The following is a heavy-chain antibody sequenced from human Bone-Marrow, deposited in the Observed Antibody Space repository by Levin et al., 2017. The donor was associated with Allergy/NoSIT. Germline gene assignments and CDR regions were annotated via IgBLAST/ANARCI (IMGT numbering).Heavy chain of an antibody. CDR3: ARDLAYVGD. CDR1: GFPFSVYS. CDR2: ITASSTYS. V-gene: IGHV3-21*01. D-gene: IGHD2-8*01. Sequence: LSLTCAASGFPFSVYSMNWVRQAPGKGLEWVSSITASSTYSYYADSVKGRFTISRDNAKNSLFLQMSILRVEDTALYYCARDLAYVGDWGLGALVTVSS. J-gene: IGHJ4*02.